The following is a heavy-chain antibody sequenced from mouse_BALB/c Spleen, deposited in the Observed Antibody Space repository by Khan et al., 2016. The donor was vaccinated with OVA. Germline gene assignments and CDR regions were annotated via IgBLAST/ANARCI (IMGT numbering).Heavy chain of an antibody. J-gene: IGHJ4*01. CDR3: ARQKYYGEAMDY. CDR2: ISYSGST. D-gene: IGHD1-2*01. CDR1: GYSITSDYA. Sequence: EVQLVESGPGLVKPSQSLSLTCTVTGYSITSDYAWNWIRQFPGNKLEWMGYISYSGSTSYNPSLRSRISITRDTSKNQFFLQLNSVTTEDTATFYCARQKYYGEAMDYWGQGTSVTVSS. V-gene: IGHV3-2*02.